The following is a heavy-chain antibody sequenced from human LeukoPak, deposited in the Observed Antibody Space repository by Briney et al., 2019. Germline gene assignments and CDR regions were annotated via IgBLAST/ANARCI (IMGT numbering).Heavy chain of an antibody. J-gene: IGHJ3*02. V-gene: IGHV6-1*01. Sequence: PSQTLSLTCAISGDSVSSNSAAWNWIRQSPSRGLEWLGRTYYRSKWYNDFAVSVKSRITINPDTSKNQFSLQLNSVTPEDTAVYYCARARDAFTRKSVFDIWGQGTMVTVSS. D-gene: IGHD3-16*01. CDR2: TYYRSKWYN. CDR3: ARARDAFTRKSVFDI. CDR1: GDSVSSNSAA.